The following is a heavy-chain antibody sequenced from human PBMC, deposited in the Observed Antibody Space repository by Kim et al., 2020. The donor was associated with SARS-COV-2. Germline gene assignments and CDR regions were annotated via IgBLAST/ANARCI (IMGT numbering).Heavy chain of an antibody. V-gene: IGHV1-46*01. CDR3: ARGDKTSMVSPFDY. Sequence: YAQNFQGRVTMTRDTATNTVYMELSSLRSEDKDIYYCARGDKTSMVSPFDYWGQGTLVTVSS. J-gene: IGHJ4*02. D-gene: IGHD3-10*01.